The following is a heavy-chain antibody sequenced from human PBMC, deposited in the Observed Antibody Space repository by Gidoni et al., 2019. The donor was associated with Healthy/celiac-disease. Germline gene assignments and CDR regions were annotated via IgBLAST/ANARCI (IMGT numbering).Heavy chain of an antibody. V-gene: IGHV3-23*01. CDR3: ANAHTYYYDSSGYSDAFDI. Sequence: EVQLLESGGGLVQPGGSLRLSCAASGFTFSSYAMSWVRQAPGQGLEWVSAISGSGGSTYYADSVKGRFTISRDNSKNTLYLQMNSLRAEDTAVYYCANAHTYYYDSSGYSDAFDIWGQGTMVTVSS. CDR1: GFTFSSYA. D-gene: IGHD3-22*01. J-gene: IGHJ3*02. CDR2: ISGSGGST.